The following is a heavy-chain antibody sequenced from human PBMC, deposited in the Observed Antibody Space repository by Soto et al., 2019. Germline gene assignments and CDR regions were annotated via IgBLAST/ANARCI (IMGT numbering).Heavy chain of an antibody. CDR1: GGSFSGYY. V-gene: IGHV4-34*01. CDR3: ARDGESLYYYDSSGYYAY. J-gene: IGHJ4*02. D-gene: IGHD3-22*01. Sequence: SETLSLTCAVYGGSFSGYYWSWIRQPPGKGLEWIGEINHSGSTNYNPSLKSRVTISVDTSKNQFSLKLSSVTAADTAVYYCARDGESLYYYDSSGYYAYWGQGTLVTVSS. CDR2: INHSGST.